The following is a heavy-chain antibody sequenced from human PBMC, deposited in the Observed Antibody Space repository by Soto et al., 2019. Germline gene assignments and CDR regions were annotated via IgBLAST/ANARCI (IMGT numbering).Heavy chain of an antibody. CDR1: GGSISSSSYY. J-gene: IGHJ4*02. V-gene: IGHV4-39*01. Sequence: SETLSLTCTVSGGSISSSSYYWGWIRQPPGKGLEWIGSIYYSGSTYYNPSLKSRVTISVDTSKNQFSLKLSSVTAADTAVYYCARHDTTMIVDYWGQGTLVTVSS. CDR3: ARHDTTMIVDY. CDR2: IYYSGST. D-gene: IGHD3-22*01.